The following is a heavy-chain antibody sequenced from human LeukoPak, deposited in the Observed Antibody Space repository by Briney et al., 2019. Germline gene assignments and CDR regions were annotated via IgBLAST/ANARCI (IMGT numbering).Heavy chain of an antibody. CDR2: IKTDGSAK. D-gene: IGHD6-19*01. CDR1: GFTFSNYW. J-gene: IGHJ4*02. CDR3: ARERPNAAVALEY. V-gene: IGHV3-7*01. Sequence: PGGSLRLSCAASGFTFSNYWMSWVRQAPGKGLEWVANIKTDGSAKSYVDSVKGRFTISRDNAKNSLYLQMNSLRVDDTAVYYCARERPNAAVALEYWGQGTLVTVSS.